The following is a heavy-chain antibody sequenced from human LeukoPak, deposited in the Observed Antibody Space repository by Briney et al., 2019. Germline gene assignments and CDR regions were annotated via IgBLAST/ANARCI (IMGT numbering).Heavy chain of an antibody. V-gene: IGHV3-21*04. Sequence: PGGSLRLSCAASGFTFSSYSMNWVRQAPGKGLEGVSSISSSSSYIYYADSVKGRFTISRDNAKNSLYLQMNSLRAEDTALYYCASRPGGSTWYGVFDYWSRGTLVTVSS. D-gene: IGHD6-13*01. J-gene: IGHJ4*02. CDR3: ASRPGGSTWYGVFDY. CDR1: GFTFSSYS. CDR2: ISSSSSYI.